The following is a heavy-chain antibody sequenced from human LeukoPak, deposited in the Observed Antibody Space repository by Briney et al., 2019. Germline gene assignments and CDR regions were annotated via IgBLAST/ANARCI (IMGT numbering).Heavy chain of an antibody. CDR2: LYPGDSDT. J-gene: IGHJ4*02. V-gene: IGHV5-51*01. Sequence: GESLKISCQTSGYSFTTYWIGWVRQQPGRGLEWIGILYPGDSDTRYHPSFQGQVTMSADKSISTVYLQWSSLKASDTAMYYCARPVAGTTYHFDYWGRGTLVTVSS. D-gene: IGHD6-19*01. CDR1: GYSFTTYW. CDR3: ARPVAGTTYHFDY.